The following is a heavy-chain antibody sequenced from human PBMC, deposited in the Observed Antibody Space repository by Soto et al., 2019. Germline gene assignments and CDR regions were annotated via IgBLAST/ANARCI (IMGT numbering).Heavy chain of an antibody. Sequence: PGGSLRLSCAASGFTFSSYAMSWVRQAPGKGLEWVSAISGSGGSTYYADSVKGRFTISRDNSKNTLYLQMNSLRAEDTAVYYYAKDTPRYYYDSSGYYKTPFDYWGQGTLVTVPS. CDR2: ISGSGGST. CDR1: GFTFSSYA. D-gene: IGHD3-22*01. CDR3: AKDTPRYYYDSSGYYKTPFDY. V-gene: IGHV3-23*01. J-gene: IGHJ4*02.